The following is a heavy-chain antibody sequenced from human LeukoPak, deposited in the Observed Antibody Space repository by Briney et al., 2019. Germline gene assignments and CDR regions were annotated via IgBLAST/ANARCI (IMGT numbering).Heavy chain of an antibody. J-gene: IGHJ4*02. V-gene: IGHV3-30*02. CDR2: IRYDGSNK. Sequence: GGSLRLSCAASGFTFSSYGMHWVRQAPGKGLEWVAFIRYDGSNKYYADSVKGRFTISRDNSKNTLYLQMNSLRAEDTAVYYCARDLRAAGILYYFDYWGQGTLVTVSS. CDR3: ARDLRAAGILYYFDY. CDR1: GFTFSSYG. D-gene: IGHD6-13*01.